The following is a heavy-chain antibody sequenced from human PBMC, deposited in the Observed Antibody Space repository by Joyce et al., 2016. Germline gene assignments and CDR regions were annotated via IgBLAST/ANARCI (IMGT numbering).Heavy chain of an antibody. CDR3: ANSLSDAGVFDY. CDR1: GGSISSDTYY. J-gene: IGHJ4*02. CDR2: IYYSGST. Sequence: QVQLQESGPGLLKPSQTLSLTCTVSGGSISSDTYYWSWIRQLPGKGLEWIGYIYYSGSTNYTPSLSSRATISLDTSKNHFSLKLSSVTAADTAVHHCANSLSDAGVFDYWGQGTVVTVSS. V-gene: IGHV4-31*03. D-gene: IGHD1-14*01.